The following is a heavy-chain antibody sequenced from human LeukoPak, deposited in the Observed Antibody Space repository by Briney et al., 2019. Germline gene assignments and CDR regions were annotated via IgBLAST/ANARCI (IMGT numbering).Heavy chain of an antibody. V-gene: IGHV4-31*01. CDR2: IYYSGST. CDR1: GGSISSDTYY. D-gene: IGHD3-10*01. Sequence: SETESLTCTVSGGSISSDTYYWSWIRQHPGKGLEWIGYIYYSGSTYYNPSLKSLVTISVDTSKNQFSLKLSSVTAADTAVYYCAKFKELTPGMDVWGQGTTL. CDR3: AKFKELTPGMDV. J-gene: IGHJ6*02.